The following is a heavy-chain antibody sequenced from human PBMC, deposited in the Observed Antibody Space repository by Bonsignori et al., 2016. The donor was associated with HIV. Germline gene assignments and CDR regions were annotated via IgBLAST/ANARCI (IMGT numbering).Heavy chain of an antibody. V-gene: IGHV3-21*01. CDR2: ISSSSSYI. Sequence: WIRQPPGKGLEWVSSISSSSSYIYYADSVKGRFTISRDNAKNSLYLQMNSLRAEDTAVYYCARADLWFGSGAFDIWGQGTMVTVSS. CDR3: ARADLWFGSGAFDI. J-gene: IGHJ3*02. D-gene: IGHD3-10*01.